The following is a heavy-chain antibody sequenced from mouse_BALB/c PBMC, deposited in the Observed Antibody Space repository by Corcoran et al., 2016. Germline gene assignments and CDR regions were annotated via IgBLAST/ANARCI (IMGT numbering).Heavy chain of an antibody. CDR1: GYTFTSYV. V-gene: IGHV1S136*01. CDR3: ARCTYGNYVRGAMDY. CDR2: INPYNDGT. Sequence: EVQLQKSGPELVKPGASVKMPCNASGYTFTSYVRHWVKQKPGQGLEWIGYINPYNDGTKYNEKFKGKATLTSDKSSSTAYMELSSLTSEDSAVYYCARCTYGNYVRGAMDYWGQGTSVTVSS. D-gene: IGHD2-1*01. J-gene: IGHJ4*01.